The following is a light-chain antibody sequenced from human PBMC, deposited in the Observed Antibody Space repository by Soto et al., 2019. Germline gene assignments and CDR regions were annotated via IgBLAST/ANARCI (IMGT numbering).Light chain of an antibody. CDR2: GAY. CDR1: QSVIRY. CDR3: QQRYSSTPT. V-gene: IGKV3-11*01. J-gene: IGKJ1*01. Sequence: EIVLPQFPATTFLYLGARATLSCRASQSVIRYLAWYPTKAGQAPRVIIYGAYSRDTGIPDRFSGSGSGTDFTLTISRLEPAECATDEGQQRYSSTPTFVPGPK.